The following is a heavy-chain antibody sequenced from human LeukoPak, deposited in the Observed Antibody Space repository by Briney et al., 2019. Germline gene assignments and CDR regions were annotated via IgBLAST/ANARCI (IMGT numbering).Heavy chain of an antibody. CDR2: MKPSTGGT. Sequence: ASVKVSCKSSGYIFTNYYVHWVRQAPGQGLEWMGIMKPSTGGTTYRQKFQGRVTMSRDTSTSTVYMELSSLRSEDTAVYYCATAGFFFGVVTHDYWGQGTLVTVSS. J-gene: IGHJ4*02. CDR1: GYIFTNYY. D-gene: IGHD3-3*01. CDR3: ATAGFFFGVVTHDY. V-gene: IGHV1-46*01.